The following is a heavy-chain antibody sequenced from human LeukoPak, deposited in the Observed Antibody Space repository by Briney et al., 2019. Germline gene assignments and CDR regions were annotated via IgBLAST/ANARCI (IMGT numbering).Heavy chain of an antibody. CDR1: GGSFSGYC. V-gene: IGHV4-34*01. CDR2: INHSGST. D-gene: IGHD3-3*01. Sequence: SETLSLTCAVYGGSFSGYCWIWIRQPPGKGLEWIGEINHSGSTNYNPSLKSRVTISVDTSKNQFSLKLSSVTAADTAVYYCARSRYYESSMDVWGKGTTVTVSS. J-gene: IGHJ6*03. CDR3: ARSRYYESSMDV.